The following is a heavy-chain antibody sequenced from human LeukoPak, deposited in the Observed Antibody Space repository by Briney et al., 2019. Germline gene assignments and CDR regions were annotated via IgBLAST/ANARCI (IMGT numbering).Heavy chain of an antibody. CDR1: GGSLSSSSYY. V-gene: IGHV4-39*01. CDR3: AGGYSYGSLDY. D-gene: IGHD5-18*01. J-gene: IGHJ4*02. CDR2: IYFSGST. Sequence: SETLSLTCTVSGGSLSSSSYYWGWIRQPPGKGLEWIGSIYFSGSTYYDPSLKSRVTISVDTSKNQFSLKLSSVTAADTAVYYCAGGYSYGSLDYWGQGTLVTVSS.